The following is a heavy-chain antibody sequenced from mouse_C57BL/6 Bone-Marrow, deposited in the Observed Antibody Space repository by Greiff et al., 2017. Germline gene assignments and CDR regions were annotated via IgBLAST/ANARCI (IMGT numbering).Heavy chain of an antibody. J-gene: IGHJ3*01. CDR2: ISNLAYSI. CDR1: GFTFSDYG. V-gene: IGHV5-15*01. D-gene: IGHD2-5*01. Sequence: EVQLQESGGGLVQPGGSLKLSCAASGFTFSDYGMAWVRQAPRKGPEWVAFISNLAYSIYYADTVTGRFTISRENAKNTLYLEMSSLRSEDTAMYYCARQGYSNSFAYWGQGTLVTVSA. CDR3: ARQGYSNSFAY.